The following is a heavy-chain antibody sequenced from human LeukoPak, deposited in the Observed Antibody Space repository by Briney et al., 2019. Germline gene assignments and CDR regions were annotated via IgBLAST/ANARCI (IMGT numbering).Heavy chain of an antibody. CDR2: ISDRGGDT. CDR1: GFTFSSYS. J-gene: IGHJ4*02. D-gene: IGHD6-13*01. CDR3: AKGSSPLGHFDY. Sequence: PGGSLRLSCAASGFTFSSYSMNWVRQAPGKGLEWVSAISDRGGDTYYAYSVKGRFTISRDNSKNTLYLQMNSLRAEDTAVYYCAKGSSPLGHFDYWGQGTLVTVSS. V-gene: IGHV3-23*01.